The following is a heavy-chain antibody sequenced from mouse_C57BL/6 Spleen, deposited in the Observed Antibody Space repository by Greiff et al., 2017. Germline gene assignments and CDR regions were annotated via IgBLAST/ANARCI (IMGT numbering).Heavy chain of an antibody. D-gene: IGHD1-1*01. CDR2: ISDGGSYT. CDR3: ARAFTTVVATGRYYFDY. CDR1: GFTFSSYA. J-gene: IGHJ2*01. V-gene: IGHV5-4*01. Sequence: DVHLVESGGGLVKPGGSLKLSCAASGFTFSSYAMSWVRQTPEKRLEWVATISDGGSYTYYPDNVKGRFTISRDNAKNNLYLQMSHLKSEDTAMYYCARAFTTVVATGRYYFDYWGQGTTLTVSS.